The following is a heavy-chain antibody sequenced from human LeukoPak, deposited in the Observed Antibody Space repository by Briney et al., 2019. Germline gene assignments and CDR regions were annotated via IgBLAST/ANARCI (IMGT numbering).Heavy chain of an antibody. J-gene: IGHJ6*02. D-gene: IGHD6-13*01. CDR3: AKSEYSSSWYDWYGSVIAIYYGMDV. CDR2: ISGSGGST. V-gene: IGHV3-23*01. CDR1: GFTFSSYA. Sequence: GGSLRLSCAASGFTFSSYAMSWVRQAPGKGLEWVSAISGSGGSTYYADSVKGRFTISRDNSKNTLYLQMNSLRAEDTAVYYCAKSEYSSSWYDWYGSVIAIYYGMDVWGQGTTVTVSS.